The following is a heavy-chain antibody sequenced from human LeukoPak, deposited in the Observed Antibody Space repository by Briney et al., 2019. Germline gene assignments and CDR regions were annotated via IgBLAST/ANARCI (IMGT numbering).Heavy chain of an antibody. CDR1: GFTFSSYA. V-gene: IGHV3-23*01. J-gene: IGHJ4*02. CDR2: ISGSGGST. Sequence: GGSLRLSCAASGFTFSSYAMSWVRQAPGKGLEWVSAISGSGGSTYYADSVKGRFTISRDNSKNTLYLQMNSLRAEDTAVYYCAKDGRDVVVVAATSGFDYWGQGTLVTVSS. CDR3: AKDGRDVVVVAATSGFDY. D-gene: IGHD2-15*01.